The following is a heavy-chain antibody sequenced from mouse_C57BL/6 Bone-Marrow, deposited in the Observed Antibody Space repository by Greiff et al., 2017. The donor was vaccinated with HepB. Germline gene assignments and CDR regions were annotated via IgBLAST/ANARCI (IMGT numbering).Heavy chain of an antibody. CDR3: ARRDYYYGSGYFDV. D-gene: IGHD1-1*01. J-gene: IGHJ1*03. Sequence: EVQRVESGGGLVQPGGSLKLSCAASGFTFSDYYMYWVRQTPEKRLEWVAYISNGGGSTYYPDTVKGRFTISRDNAKNTLYLQMSRLKSEDTAMYYCARRDYYYGSGYFDVWGTGTTVTVSS. CDR1: GFTFSDYY. CDR2: ISNGGGST. V-gene: IGHV5-12*01.